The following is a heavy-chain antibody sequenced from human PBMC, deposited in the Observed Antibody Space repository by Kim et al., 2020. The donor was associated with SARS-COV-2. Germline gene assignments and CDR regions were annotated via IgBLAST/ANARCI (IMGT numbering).Heavy chain of an antibody. D-gene: IGHD6-6*01. J-gene: IGHJ6*02. CDR3: ARDIIISARVRDYYYYGMDV. V-gene: IGHV3-11*05. CDR1: GFNFSDYY. Sequence: GGSLRLSCTASGFNFSDYYMSWIRQAPGKGLEWLSYISSRSSYTNYADSVKGRFTISRDNAKNSLYLQINSLRAEDTAVYYCARDIIISARVRDYYYYGMDVWGQGTTVTVSS. CDR2: ISSRSSYT.